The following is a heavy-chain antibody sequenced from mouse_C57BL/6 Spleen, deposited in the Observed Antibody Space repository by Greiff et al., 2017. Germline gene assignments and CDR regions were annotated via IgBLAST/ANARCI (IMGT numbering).Heavy chain of an antibody. V-gene: IGHV14-4*01. D-gene: IGHD1-1*01. CDR1: GFNIKDDY. CDR2: IDPENGDT. J-gene: IGHJ2*01. Sequence: VQLQQSGAELVRPGASVKLSCTASGFNIKDDYMHWVKQRPEQGLEWIGWIDPENGDTEYASKFQGKATITADTSSTTAYLQLSSLTSEDTAVYYCTTPITTVVKGYWGQGTTLTVSS. CDR3: TTPITTVVKGY.